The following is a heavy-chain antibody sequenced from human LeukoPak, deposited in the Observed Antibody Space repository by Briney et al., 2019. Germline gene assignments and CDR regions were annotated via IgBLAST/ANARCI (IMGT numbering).Heavy chain of an antibody. Sequence: GASVKVSCKSSVFTYTSSAMQWVRQPRGQRLEWVGWIVVGWGNKNYAQKFQERVTIHRDMSPSTDYMELSSLRSEDTAVYYWARDLGDYTASGSDYWGQGPLVSVSS. CDR2: IVVGWGNK. J-gene: IGHJ4*02. D-gene: IGHD3-16*01. CDR3: ARDLGDYTASGSDY. V-gene: IGHV1-58*02. CDR1: VFTYTSSA.